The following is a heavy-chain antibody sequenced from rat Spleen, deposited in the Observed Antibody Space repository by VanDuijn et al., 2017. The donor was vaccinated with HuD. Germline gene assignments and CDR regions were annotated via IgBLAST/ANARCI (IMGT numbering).Heavy chain of an antibody. J-gene: IGHJ3*01. Sequence: EVQLQESGPGLVKPSQSLSLTCSVTGYSITSSYRWNWIRKFPGNKMEWMGYISYSGSTSYNPSLKSRISITRDTYKNQFFLQLNSVTTEDTATYYCARSEGTHYYLPFASWGQGTLVTVSS. CDR3: ARSEGTHYYLPFAS. V-gene: IGHV3-3*01. CDR1: GYSITSSYR. D-gene: IGHD1-12*02. CDR2: ISYSGST.